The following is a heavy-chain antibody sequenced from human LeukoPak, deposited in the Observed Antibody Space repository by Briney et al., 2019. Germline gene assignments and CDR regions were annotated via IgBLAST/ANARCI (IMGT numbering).Heavy chain of an antibody. Sequence: ASVKVSCKASGYTFTGYYMHWVRQAPGQGLEWMGWINPNSGGTNYAQKFQGRVTITADKSTSTAYMELSSLRSEDTAVYYCARQPYYYDSSGYYHFDYWGQGTLVTVSS. CDR2: INPNSGGT. CDR3: ARQPYYYDSSGYYHFDY. J-gene: IGHJ4*02. CDR1: GYTFTGYY. V-gene: IGHV1-2*02. D-gene: IGHD3-22*01.